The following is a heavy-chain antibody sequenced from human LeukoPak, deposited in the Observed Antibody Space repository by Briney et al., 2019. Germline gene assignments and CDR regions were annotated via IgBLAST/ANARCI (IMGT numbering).Heavy chain of an antibody. D-gene: IGHD1-26*01. V-gene: IGHV4-31*03. CDR3: ARDRNSGSYLDYYYYIDV. CDR2: IYYSGST. CDR1: GGSINSGGYY. Sequence: PSETLSLTCTVSGGSINSGGYYWTWIRQRQGQGLEWIVYIYYSGSTYYNPSLKSRLTISLYMSKNQFSLRLSSVTAADTAVYYCARDRNSGSYLDYYYYIDVWGKGTTVTVSS. J-gene: IGHJ6*03.